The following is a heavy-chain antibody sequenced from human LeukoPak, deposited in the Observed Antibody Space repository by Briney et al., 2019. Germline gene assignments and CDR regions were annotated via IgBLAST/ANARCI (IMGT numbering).Heavy chain of an antibody. CDR2: IYYSGST. D-gene: IGHD2-15*01. CDR3: ARYCSGVSCYSRALDY. Sequence: PSETLSLTCTVSGGSISNYYWSWIRQPPGKGLEWIGYIYYSGSTCYNPSLKSRVTISVDTSKNQFSLRLSSVTAADTAVYFCARYCSGVSCYSRALDYWGQGTLVTVSS. V-gene: IGHV4-59*01. CDR1: GGSISNYY. J-gene: IGHJ4*02.